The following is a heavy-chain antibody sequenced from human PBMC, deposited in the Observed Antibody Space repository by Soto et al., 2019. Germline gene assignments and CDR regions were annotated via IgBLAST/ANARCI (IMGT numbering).Heavy chain of an antibody. V-gene: IGHV3-21*01. CDR2: ISSSSSYI. J-gene: IGHJ4*02. CDR3: ARDQPGYSYGYGLGY. CDR1: GFTFNIYW. Sequence: PGGSLRLSCAASGFTFNIYWMHWVRQAPGKGLVWVSSISSSSSYIYYADSVKGRFTISRDNAKNSLYLQMNSLRAEDTAVYYCARDQPGYSYGYGLGYWGQGAQVTFSS. D-gene: IGHD5-18*01.